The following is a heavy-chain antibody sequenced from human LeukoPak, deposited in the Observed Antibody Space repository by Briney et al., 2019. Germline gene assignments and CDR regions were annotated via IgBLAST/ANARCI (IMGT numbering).Heavy chain of an antibody. V-gene: IGHV3-23*01. CDR1: GFTFNIYA. D-gene: IGHD3-22*01. CDR3: AKGYDSSGYMGDY. Sequence: PGGSLRLSCAASGFTFNIYAMTWVRQAPGKGLEWVSSISGDGGSPYYADSVKGRFTISRDNGENTLYVQMNGLRAEDTALYYCAKGYDSSGYMGDYWGQGTLVTVSS. J-gene: IGHJ4*02. CDR2: ISGDGGSP.